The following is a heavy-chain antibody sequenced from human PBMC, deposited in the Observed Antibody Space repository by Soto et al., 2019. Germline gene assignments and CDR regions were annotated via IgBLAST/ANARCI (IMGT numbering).Heavy chain of an antibody. J-gene: IGHJ5*02. CDR2: ISTYNGNT. CDR3: ARDGLYSSSPPSWFDP. D-gene: IGHD6-6*01. Sequence: GGPVEVSRQASGYRFFSYGISWGRQGPGQGLEWMGWISTYNGNTNYAQKLQGRVTMTTDTSTSTAYMELRSLRSDDTAVYYCARDGLYSSSPPSWFDPWGQGTLVTVSS. CDR1: GYRFFSYG. V-gene: IGHV1-18*01.